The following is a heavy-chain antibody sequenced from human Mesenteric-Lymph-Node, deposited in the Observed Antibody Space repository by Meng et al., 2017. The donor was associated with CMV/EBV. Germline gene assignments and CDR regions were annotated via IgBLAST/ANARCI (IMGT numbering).Heavy chain of an antibody. D-gene: IGHD3-22*01. CDR3: ARAYSSGSQSDH. V-gene: IGHV1-69*05. CDR1: GYTFANYG. J-gene: IGHJ4*02. Sequence: SVKVSCKASGYTFANYGITWVRQAPGQGLEWMGGIIPLFGTANYAQKFQGRVTITTDESTSTAYMELSSLRSEDTAAYYCARAYSSGSQSDHWGQGTLVTVSS. CDR2: IIPLFGTA.